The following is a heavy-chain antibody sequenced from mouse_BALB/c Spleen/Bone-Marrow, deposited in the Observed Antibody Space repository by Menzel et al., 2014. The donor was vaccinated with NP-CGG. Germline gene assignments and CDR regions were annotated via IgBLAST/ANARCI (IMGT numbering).Heavy chain of an antibody. CDR2: INPYNGGT. V-gene: IGHV1-26*01. D-gene: IGHD1-1*01. CDR3: ARWDYYGYAMDY. J-gene: IGHJ4*01. Sequence: VQLKHSGPELVKPGASMKISCKASGYSFTGYTMNWVKQSHGKNLERIGLINPYNGGTSYNQKFMGKATLTVDKSSSTAYMELLSLTSEDSSVYYCARWDYYGYAMDYWGQGTSVTVSS. CDR1: GYSFTGYT.